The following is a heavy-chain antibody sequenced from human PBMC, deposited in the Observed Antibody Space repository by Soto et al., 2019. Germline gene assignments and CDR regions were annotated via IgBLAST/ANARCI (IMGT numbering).Heavy chain of an antibody. Sequence: GPGPVYTSETLSLTCNLSGGSFHNFYWLWIRQPPGKGLEWVGHVHYSGSTNYSPSLNSRATISLDTSKSQLSLKLRSVTAADTAMYFCARGVDYYATSGCFSFDSWGQGIPVTV. V-gene: IGHV4-59*01. CDR3: ARGVDYYATSGCFSFDS. CDR2: VHYSGST. D-gene: IGHD3-16*01. CDR1: GGSFHNFY. J-gene: IGHJ4*02.